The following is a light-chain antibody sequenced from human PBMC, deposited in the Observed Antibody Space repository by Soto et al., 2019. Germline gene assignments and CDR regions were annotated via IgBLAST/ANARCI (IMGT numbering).Light chain of an antibody. Sequence: DIVMPQSPATLPVSAGERATLSCRASQSVSSNLAWYQQKPGQAPRLLIYRASARATGIPAKFSGSGSGTEFTLTISSLQPEDFAVYYCQHYVTSLTTFGQGTKV. J-gene: IGKJ1*01. CDR2: RAS. CDR3: QHYVTSLTT. V-gene: IGKV3-15*01. CDR1: QSVSSN.